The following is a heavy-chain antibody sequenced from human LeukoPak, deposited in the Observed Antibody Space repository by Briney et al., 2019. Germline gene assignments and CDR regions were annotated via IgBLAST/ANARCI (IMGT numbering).Heavy chain of an antibody. CDR1: GGSFSGYY. J-gene: IGHJ3*02. Sequence: ETQTLSCAVYGGSFSGYYWSWIRQPPGKGLEWIGEINHSGSTNYNPSLKSRVTISVDTSKNQFSLKLSSVTAADTAVYYCARAPSRATTGAFDIWGEGTMVTVSS. CDR3: ARAPSRATTGAFDI. CDR2: INHSGST. V-gene: IGHV4-34*01. D-gene: IGHD1-26*01.